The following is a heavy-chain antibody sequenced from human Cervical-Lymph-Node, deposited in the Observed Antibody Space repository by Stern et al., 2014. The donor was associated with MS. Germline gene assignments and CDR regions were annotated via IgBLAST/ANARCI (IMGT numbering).Heavy chain of an antibody. J-gene: IGHJ6*02. Sequence: QLQLQESGPGLVKPSETLSLTCAVSGASIGSGSYYWGWIRQLPGKGLEWIGYIYYGGTSYYNPSLQSRVTISVDPSQNHFSLKLTSVTAADPAIYSCARGPPDGVGGTTFYYAMDVWGQGTPVTVSS. CDR1: GASIGSGSYY. D-gene: IGHD3-3*01. CDR3: ARGPPDGVGGTTFYYAMDV. CDR2: IYYGGTS. V-gene: IGHV4-31*11.